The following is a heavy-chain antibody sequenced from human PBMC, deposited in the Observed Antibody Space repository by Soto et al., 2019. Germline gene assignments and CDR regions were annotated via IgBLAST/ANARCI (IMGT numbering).Heavy chain of an antibody. Sequence: GESLKISCKGSGYSFTSYWIGWVRQMPGKGLEWMGIIYPGDSDTRYSPSFQGQVTISADKSISTAYLQWSSPKASDTAMYYCARDLGSGSTYYYYGMDVWGQGTTVTVSS. CDR2: IYPGDSDT. D-gene: IGHD3-10*01. CDR3: ARDLGSGSTYYYYGMDV. V-gene: IGHV5-51*01. J-gene: IGHJ6*02. CDR1: GYSFTSYW.